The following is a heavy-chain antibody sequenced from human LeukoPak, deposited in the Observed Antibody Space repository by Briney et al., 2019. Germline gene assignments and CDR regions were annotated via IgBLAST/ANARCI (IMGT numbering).Heavy chain of an antibody. CDR1: GFTLSTYW. V-gene: IGHV3-7*01. J-gene: IGHJ3*01. D-gene: IGHD3-16*01. Sequence: TGVSLRLSCAASGFTLSTYWISWVRQVPGKGLEWVAKIKPDGSEKYYVDSLKGRLTISRDNGKNLVFLQMNSLRAEDTAMYYCGRSGGNMYDWALDVWGQGTMVTVSS. CDR2: IKPDGSEK. CDR3: GRSGGNMYDWALDV.